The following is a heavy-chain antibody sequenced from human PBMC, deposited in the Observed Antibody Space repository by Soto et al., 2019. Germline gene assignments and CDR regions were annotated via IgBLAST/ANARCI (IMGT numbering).Heavy chain of an antibody. Sequence: QITLKESGPTLVKPTQTLTLTCTCSGFSVSTSGVAVAWIRQPPGKALEWLALIYWDDDKRYSPSLKSRLAITKDTSKNQVVLIMTNMDPVDTATYYCAHRGYDSSGYLNWFDPWGQGTLVTVSS. CDR1: GFSVSTSGVA. CDR3: AHRGYDSSGYLNWFDP. V-gene: IGHV2-5*02. J-gene: IGHJ5*02. D-gene: IGHD3-22*01. CDR2: IYWDDDK.